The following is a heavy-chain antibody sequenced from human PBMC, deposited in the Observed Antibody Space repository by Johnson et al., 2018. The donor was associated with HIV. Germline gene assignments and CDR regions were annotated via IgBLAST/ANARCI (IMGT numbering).Heavy chain of an antibody. CDR1: GFTFSSYG. V-gene: IGHV3-33*01. CDR2: IWYDGSNK. Sequence: QVQLVESGGGVVQPGRSLRLSCAASGFTFSSYGMHWVRQAPGKGLEWVAVIWYDGSNKYYADSVKGRFTISRDNSKNPLYLQMNSLRAEDTAVYYCATISVIPSRVNDAFDIWGQGTMVTVSS. CDR3: ATISVIPSRVNDAFDI. J-gene: IGHJ3*02. D-gene: IGHD3-16*02.